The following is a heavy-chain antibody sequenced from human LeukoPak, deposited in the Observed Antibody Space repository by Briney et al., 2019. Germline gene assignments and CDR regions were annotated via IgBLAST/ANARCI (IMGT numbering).Heavy chain of an antibody. V-gene: IGHV3-21*01. D-gene: IGHD6-6*01. CDR1: GFTFSSYS. J-gene: IGHJ4*02. CDR2: ISSSSYI. CDR3: ARDLSVAARPVFDY. Sequence: PGGSLRLSCAASGFTFSSYSMNWVRQAPGKGLEWVSSISSSSYIYYADSVKGRFTISRDNAKNSLYLQMNSLRAEDTAVYYCARDLSVAARPVFDYWGQGTLVTVSS.